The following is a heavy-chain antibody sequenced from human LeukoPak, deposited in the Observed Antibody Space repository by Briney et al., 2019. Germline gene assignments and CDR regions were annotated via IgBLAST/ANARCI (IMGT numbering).Heavy chain of an antibody. J-gene: IGHJ4*02. CDR1: GYTFISYG. CDR3: ARENYYESSGYPTSDY. V-gene: IGHV1-18*01. D-gene: IGHD3-22*01. Sequence: ASVKVSCKASGYTFISYGISWVRQAPGQGLEWMGWISAYNGNTNYAQKLQGRVTMTTDTSTSTAYMELRSLRSDDTAVYYCARENYYESSGYPTSDYWGQGTLVTVSS. CDR2: ISAYNGNT.